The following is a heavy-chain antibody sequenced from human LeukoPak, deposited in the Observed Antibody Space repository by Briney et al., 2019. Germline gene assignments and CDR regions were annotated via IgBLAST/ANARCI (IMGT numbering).Heavy chain of an antibody. CDR2: ISGGGAT. CDR3: ATRGAPGYYYGMDV. D-gene: IGHD1-26*01. CDR1: GFTVGSNY. Sequence: GGSLRLSCAASGFTVGSNYMSWVRQAPGKGLEWVSIISGGGATSYADSVKGRFTISRDNSRNTLYLQMNSLRAEDTAVYYCATRGAPGYYYGMDVWGQGTTVTVAS. J-gene: IGHJ6*02. V-gene: IGHV3-66*01.